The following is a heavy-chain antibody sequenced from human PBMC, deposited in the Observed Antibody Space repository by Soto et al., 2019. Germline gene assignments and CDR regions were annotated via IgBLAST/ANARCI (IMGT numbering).Heavy chain of an antibody. J-gene: IGHJ4*02. CDR3: ARWGTTGGLDV. CDR2: TSYDGSNK. V-gene: IGHV3-30*19. D-gene: IGHD3-16*01. Sequence: QVQLVESGGGVVQPGTSLRLSCVGSGFTFRSYVIHWVRQAPGKGLDWVALTSYDGSNKYYDDSVKGRFTISRDNARNTVDLQMDSLRFDDTALYYCARWGTTGGLDVWGQGTLVSVSS. CDR1: GFTFRSYV.